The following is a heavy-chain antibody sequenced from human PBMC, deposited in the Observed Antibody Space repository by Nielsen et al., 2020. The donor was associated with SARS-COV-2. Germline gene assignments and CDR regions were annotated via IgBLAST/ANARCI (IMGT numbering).Heavy chain of an antibody. V-gene: IGHV4-34*01. CDR3: ARGHDFWSGYYYSDAFDI. Sequence: SETLSLTCAVYGGSFSGYYWSWIRQPPGKGLEWIGEINHSGSTNYNPSLKSRVTISVDTSKNQFSLKLSSVTAADTAVYYCARGHDFWSGYYYSDAFDIWGQGTMVTVSS. J-gene: IGHJ3*02. CDR1: GGSFSGYY. CDR2: INHSGST. D-gene: IGHD3-3*01.